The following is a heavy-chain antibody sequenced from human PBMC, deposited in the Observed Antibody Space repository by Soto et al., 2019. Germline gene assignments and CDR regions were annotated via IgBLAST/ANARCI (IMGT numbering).Heavy chain of an antibody. CDR2: ISSSSSYI. Sequence: PGGSLRLSCAASGFTFSSYSMNWVRQAPGKGLEWVSSISSSSSYIYYADSVKGRFTISRDNAKNSLYLQMNSLRAEDTAVYYCARDLDYDFWSGYYSGGKRFDPWGQGTLVTVSS. D-gene: IGHD3-3*01. J-gene: IGHJ5*02. V-gene: IGHV3-21*01. CDR1: GFTFSSYS. CDR3: ARDLDYDFWSGYYSGGKRFDP.